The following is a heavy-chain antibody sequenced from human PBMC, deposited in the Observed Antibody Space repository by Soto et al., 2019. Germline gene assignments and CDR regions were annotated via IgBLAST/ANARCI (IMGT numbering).Heavy chain of an antibody. CDR3: TAWYYYDSSGYYVGGFDY. J-gene: IGHJ4*02. CDR2: ISSSSNYI. V-gene: IGHV3-21*01. D-gene: IGHD3-22*01. Sequence: PGGSLRLSCAASGFTFSSYTMNWVRQAPGKGLEWVSSISSSSNYIYYADSVKGRFTISRDNAKNSLYLQMNSLRAEDTAVYYCTAWYYYDSSGYYVGGFDYWGQGTLVTVSS. CDR1: GFTFSSYT.